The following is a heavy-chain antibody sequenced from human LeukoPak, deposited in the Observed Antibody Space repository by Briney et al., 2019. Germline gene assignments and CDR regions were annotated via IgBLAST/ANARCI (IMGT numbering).Heavy chain of an antibody. V-gene: IGHV3-33*01. D-gene: IGHD2-2*01. J-gene: IGHJ4*02. CDR1: GFNFRNYG. CDR2: IWYDGSEK. CDR3: AREYSSSWYHFGY. Sequence: GGSLRLSCAASGFNFRNYGMHWVRQAPGKGLEWVGVIWYDGSEKYSADSVKGRFTISRDNSKNTLYLQMNSLRFEDTAVYYCAREYSSSWYHFGYWGQGTLVTVSP.